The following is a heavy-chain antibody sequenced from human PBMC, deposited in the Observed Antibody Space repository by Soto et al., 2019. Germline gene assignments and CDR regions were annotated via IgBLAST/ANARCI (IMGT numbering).Heavy chain of an antibody. CDR3: ARVSYSNSFEGGGMDV. J-gene: IGHJ6*02. CDR2: ISAYNGNT. V-gene: IGHV1-18*01. CDR1: GYTFTSYG. D-gene: IGHD4-4*01. Sequence: QVQLVQSGAEVKKPGASVKVSCKASGYTFTSYGISWVRQAPGQGLEWMGWISAYNGNTNYAQKLQGRVTMTTDTSTSTAYMERRSLRSDDTAVYYCARVSYSNSFEGGGMDVWGQGTTVTVSS.